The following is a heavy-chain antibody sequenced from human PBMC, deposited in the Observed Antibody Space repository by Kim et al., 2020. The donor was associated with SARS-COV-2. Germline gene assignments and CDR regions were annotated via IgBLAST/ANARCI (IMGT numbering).Heavy chain of an antibody. CDR2: ISYDGSNK. D-gene: IGHD3-10*01. CDR1: GFIFSSYG. J-gene: IGHJ3*02. CDR3: AKDSNGSGSYDAFDI. V-gene: IGHV3-30*18. Sequence: GGSLRLSCAASGFIFSSYGMHWVRQAPGKGLEWVAVISYDGSNKYYADSVKGRFTISRDNSKNTLYLQMNSLRAEDTAVYYCAKDSNGSGSYDAFDIWG.